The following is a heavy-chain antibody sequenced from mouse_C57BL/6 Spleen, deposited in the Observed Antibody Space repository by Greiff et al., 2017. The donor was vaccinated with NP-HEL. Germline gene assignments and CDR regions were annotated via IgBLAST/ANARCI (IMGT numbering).Heavy chain of an antibody. J-gene: IGHJ3*01. CDR3: ARREETAQAGFAY. V-gene: IGHV8-12*01. CDR1: GFSLSTSGMG. CDR2: LYWDDDK. Sequence: ESGPGILQSSQTLSLTCSFSGFSLSTSGMGVSWIRQPSGKGLEWLAHLYWDDDKRYNPSLKSRLTISKDTSRNQVFLKITGVDTADTATYDCARREETAQAGFAYWGQGTLVTVSA. D-gene: IGHD3-2*02.